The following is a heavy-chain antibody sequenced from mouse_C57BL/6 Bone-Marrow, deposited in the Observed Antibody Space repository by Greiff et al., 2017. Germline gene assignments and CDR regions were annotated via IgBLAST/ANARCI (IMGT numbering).Heavy chain of an antibody. CDR2: IDPSDSYT. D-gene: IGHD2-1*01. CDR1: GYTFTSYW. J-gene: IGHJ2*01. Sequence: QVQLQQPGAELVMPGASVKLSCKASGYTFTSYWMHWVKQRPGQGLEWIGEIDPSDSYTNYNQKFKGKSTLTVDKSSSTAYMQLSSLTSEDSAVYYCAREGIYYDLDYWGQGTTLTVSS. V-gene: IGHV1-69*01. CDR3: AREGIYYDLDY.